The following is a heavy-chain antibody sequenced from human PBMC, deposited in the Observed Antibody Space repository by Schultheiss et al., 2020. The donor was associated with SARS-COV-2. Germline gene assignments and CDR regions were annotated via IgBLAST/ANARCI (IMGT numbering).Heavy chain of an antibody. V-gene: IGHV4-34*01. CDR1: GGSFSGYY. CDR2: INHTGST. CDR3: AREGDYNGGY. Sequence: SETLSLTCAVSGGSFSGYYWSWIRQPPGKGLEWIGEINHTGSTNYNPSLKSRVTISVDTSKNQFSLKLTSVTAADSAVYYCAREGDYNGGYWGQGTLVTVSS. J-gene: IGHJ4*02. D-gene: IGHD4-11*01.